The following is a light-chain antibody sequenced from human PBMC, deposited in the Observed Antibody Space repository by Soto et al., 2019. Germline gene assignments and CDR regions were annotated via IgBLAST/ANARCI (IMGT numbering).Light chain of an antibody. J-gene: IGLJ1*01. Sequence: QSVLTQPPSVSGAPGQRVTISCTGSSSNIGAGYDVHWYQQLPGTAPKLLIYGNSNRPSGVPDRCSGSKSATSASLAITGLQAEDEADYYCQSYDSSLSAFYVFGTGTKLTVL. V-gene: IGLV1-40*01. CDR1: SSNIGAGYD. CDR3: QSYDSSLSAFYV. CDR2: GNS.